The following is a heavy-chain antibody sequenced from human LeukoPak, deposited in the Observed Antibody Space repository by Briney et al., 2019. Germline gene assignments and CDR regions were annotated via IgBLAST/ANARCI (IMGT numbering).Heavy chain of an antibody. CDR1: GFTFSSYG. CDR2: IRYDGSNK. J-gene: IGHJ3*02. Sequence: SGGSLRLSCAASGFTFSSYGMHWVRQAPGKGLEWVAFIRYDGSNKYYADSVKGRFTISRDNSKNTLYLQMNSLRAEDTAVYYCAKRIDYAIQDQYYYDSSGYSAFDIWGQGTMVTVSS. V-gene: IGHV3-30*02. CDR3: AKRIDYAIQDQYYYDSSGYSAFDI. D-gene: IGHD3-22*01.